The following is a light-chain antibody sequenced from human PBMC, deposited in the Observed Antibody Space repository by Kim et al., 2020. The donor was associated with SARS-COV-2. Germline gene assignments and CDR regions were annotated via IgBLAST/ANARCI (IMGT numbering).Light chain of an antibody. CDR1: SNNVGDQG. Sequence: QAGLTQPPSVSKDLRQTATLTCTGNSNNVGDQGAAWLQQHQGHPPKLLSYRNNNRPSGISERLSASRSGNTASLTITGLQPEDEADYYCSAWDSSLNAWVFGGGTKLTVL. CDR3: SAWDSSLNAWV. J-gene: IGLJ3*02. V-gene: IGLV10-54*01. CDR2: RNN.